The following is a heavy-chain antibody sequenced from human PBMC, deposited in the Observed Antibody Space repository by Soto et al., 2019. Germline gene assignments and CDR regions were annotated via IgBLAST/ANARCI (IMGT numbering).Heavy chain of an antibody. CDR2: IFHTGNT. Sequence: PSETLSLTCTVSGDSFSSYYWTWIRQPPGKRLEWVAYIFHTGNTNYNPSLKSRVTISVDTSKNQFSLKLRSVTPADTAAYYCAALDGALDYWGPGTLVTVSS. J-gene: IGHJ4*02. CDR3: AALDGALDY. CDR1: GDSFSSYY. D-gene: IGHD3-10*01. V-gene: IGHV4-59*01.